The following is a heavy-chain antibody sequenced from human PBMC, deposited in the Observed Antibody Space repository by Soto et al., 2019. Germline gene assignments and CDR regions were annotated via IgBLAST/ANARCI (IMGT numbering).Heavy chain of an antibody. V-gene: IGHV1-2*04. J-gene: IGHJ4*02. Sequence: ASVKVSCKASGYTFTGYYMHWVRQAPGQGLEWMGWINPNSGGTNYAQKFQGWVTMTRDTSISTAYMELSRLRSDDTAVYYCARDPAQWGYYDYWGRGTLVTVSS. CDR3: ARDPAQWGYYDY. CDR1: GYTFTGYY. D-gene: IGHD6-19*01. CDR2: INPNSGGT.